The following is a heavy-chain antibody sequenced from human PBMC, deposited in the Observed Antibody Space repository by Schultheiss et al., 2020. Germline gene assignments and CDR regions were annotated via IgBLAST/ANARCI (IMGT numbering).Heavy chain of an antibody. CDR1: GGSISSSTYY. J-gene: IGHJ4*02. D-gene: IGHD4-17*01. Sequence: SETLSLTCTVSGGSISSSTYYWGWIRQPPGKGLEWIGSIYYSGSTYYNPSLKSRVTISVDTSKNQFSLKLRSVTAADTAEYYCARAAYGDYLGFDYWGQGTLVTVSS. V-gene: IGHV4-39*01. CDR2: IYYSGST. CDR3: ARAAYGDYLGFDY.